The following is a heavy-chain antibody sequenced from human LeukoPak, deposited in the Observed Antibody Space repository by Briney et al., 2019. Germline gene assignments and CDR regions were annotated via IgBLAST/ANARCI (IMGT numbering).Heavy chain of an antibody. CDR2: IYTSGST. V-gene: IGHV4-38-2*02. D-gene: IGHD4/OR15-4a*01. CDR3: AREGGANRPLDY. J-gene: IGHJ4*02. Sequence: KPSETLSLTCAVSGYSISSGYFWGWIRQPPGKGLEWIGRIYTSGSTNYNPSLKSRVTMSVDTSKNQFSLKLSSVTAADTAVYYCAREGGANRPLDYWGQGTLVTVSS. CDR1: GYSISSGYF.